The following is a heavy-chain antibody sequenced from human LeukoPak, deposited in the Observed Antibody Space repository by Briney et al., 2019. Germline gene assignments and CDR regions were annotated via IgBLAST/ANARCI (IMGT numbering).Heavy chain of an antibody. CDR3: AKDSSSWIDAFDI. V-gene: IGHV4-39*07. J-gene: IGHJ3*02. D-gene: IGHD6-13*01. CDR2: IYYSGST. Sequence: KASETLSLTCTVSGGSISSSSYYWGWIRQPPGKGLEWIGSIYYSGSTYYNPSLKSRVTISVDMSKNQLSLKLSSVTAADTAVYYCAKDSSSWIDAFDIWGQGTMVTVSS. CDR1: GGSISSSSYY.